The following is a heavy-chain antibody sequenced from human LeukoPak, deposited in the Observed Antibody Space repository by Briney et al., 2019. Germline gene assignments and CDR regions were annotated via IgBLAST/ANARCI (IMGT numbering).Heavy chain of an antibody. J-gene: IGHJ4*02. V-gene: IGHV3-30*18. Sequence: PGGSLRLSCAASGFTFSSYGMHWVLQAPGKGLDGVAVISYDGSNKYYADSVKGRFTISRDNSKNTLYLQMNSLRAEDTAVYYCAKGHPGYDYVWGSYRYREQLDYWGQGTLVTVSS. CDR2: ISYDGSNK. D-gene: IGHD3-16*02. CDR3: AKGHPGYDYVWGSYRYREQLDY. CDR1: GFTFSSYG.